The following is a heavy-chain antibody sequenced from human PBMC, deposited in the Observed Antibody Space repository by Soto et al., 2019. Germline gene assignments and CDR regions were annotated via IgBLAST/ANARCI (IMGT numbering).Heavy chain of an antibody. CDR1: GFTFSSYG. Sequence: QVQLVESGGGVVQPGRSLRLSCAASGFTFSSYGMHWVHQAPGKGLEWVAVIWYDGSNKYYADSVKGRFTISRDNSKNTLYLQMNSLRAEDTAVYYCARDHRTQTYYYDSSGALDYWGQGTLVTVSS. CDR3: ARDHRTQTYYYDSSGALDY. D-gene: IGHD3-22*01. CDR2: IWYDGSNK. V-gene: IGHV3-33*01. J-gene: IGHJ4*02.